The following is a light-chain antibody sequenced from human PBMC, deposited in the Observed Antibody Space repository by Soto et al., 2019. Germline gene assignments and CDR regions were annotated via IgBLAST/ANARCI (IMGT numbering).Light chain of an antibody. CDR3: QQGST. J-gene: IGKJ2*01. CDR2: GAS. V-gene: IGKV3-20*01. Sequence: EIVLTQSPGTLSLSPGERATLSCRASQSVRSSYLAWYQQKPGQAPRLLIYGASSRATGIPDRFSGSGSGTDFTLTISRLEPEDFAVYYCQQGSTFGQGTKLEIK. CDR1: QSVRSSY.